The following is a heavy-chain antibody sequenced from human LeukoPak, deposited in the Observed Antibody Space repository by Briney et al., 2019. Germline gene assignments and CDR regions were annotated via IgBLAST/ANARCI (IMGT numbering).Heavy chain of an antibody. J-gene: IGHJ4*02. D-gene: IGHD3-16*02. Sequence: GGSLRLSCAASGFTFSDYYMSWIRQAPGKGLEWVSYISSSGSTIYYADSVKGRFTTSRDNAKNPLYLQMNSRRGEDTAVYYCARWKGNYDYVWGSYLSYWGQGTLITVSS. CDR3: ARWKGNYDYVWGSYLSY. CDR2: ISSSGSTI. V-gene: IGHV3-11*01. CDR1: GFTFSDYY.